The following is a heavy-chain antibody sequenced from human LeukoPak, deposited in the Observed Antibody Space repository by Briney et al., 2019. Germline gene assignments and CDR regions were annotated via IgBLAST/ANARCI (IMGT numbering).Heavy chain of an antibody. D-gene: IGHD3-16*01. CDR3: ARASWVSSADAVR. J-gene: IGHJ4*02. CDR2: MKGTGET. V-gene: IGHV3-23*01. CDR1: GLSFSRFA. Sequence: PGGSLTLFCAASGLSFSRFAMSWVRQAPARGLEWLSSMKGTGETFYEDSVRGRFTLSRDDSRNTVYLQLNNLRVEDTAVYYCARASWVSSADAVRWGQGTVVTVSS.